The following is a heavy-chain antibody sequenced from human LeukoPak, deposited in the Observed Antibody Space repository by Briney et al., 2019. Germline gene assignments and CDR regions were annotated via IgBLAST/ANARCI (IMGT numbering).Heavy chain of an antibody. CDR3: ARDPPDY. J-gene: IGHJ4*02. CDR1: GFTFSSYE. CDR2: ILNSGTTT. Sequence: PGGSLRLSCAASGFTFSSYEMNWVRQAPGKGLEWVSYILNSGTTTYYEDSVKGRFTISRDNAKNSLYLQMNSLRAEDTGVYYCARDPPDYWGQGILVTVSS. V-gene: IGHV3-48*03.